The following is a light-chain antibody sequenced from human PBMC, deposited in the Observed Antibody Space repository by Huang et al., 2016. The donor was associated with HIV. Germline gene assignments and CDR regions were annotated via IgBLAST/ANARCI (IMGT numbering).Light chain of an antibody. Sequence: DFQMTQSPSSLSASVGDRVTITCQASQDIANYLHWYQQKPGKAPKLLIYDASNLETGGPSRFSGSGSGTDFTFTISGLQPEDIATYYCQQFNNLPYTFGQGTKLEIK. CDR2: DAS. J-gene: IGKJ2*01. V-gene: IGKV1-33*01. CDR1: QDIANY. CDR3: QQFNNLPYT.